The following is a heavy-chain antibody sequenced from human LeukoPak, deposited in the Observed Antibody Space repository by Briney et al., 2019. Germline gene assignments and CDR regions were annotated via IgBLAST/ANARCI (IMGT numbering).Heavy chain of an antibody. V-gene: IGHV3-48*03. CDR1: GFTFSSYE. CDR2: ISSSGSTI. D-gene: IGHD3-9*01. Sequence: GGSLRLSCAASGFTFSSYEMNWVRQAPGKGLEWVSYISSSGSTIYYADSVKGRFTISRDNAKNSLYLQMNSLGAEDTAVYYCARSPVLRYFDWSEYYFDYWGQGTLVTVSS. J-gene: IGHJ4*02. CDR3: ARSPVLRYFDWSEYYFDY.